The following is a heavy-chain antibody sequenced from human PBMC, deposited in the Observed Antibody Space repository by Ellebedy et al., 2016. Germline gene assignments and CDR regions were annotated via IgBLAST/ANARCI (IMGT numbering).Heavy chain of an antibody. CDR3: AIHCGGDCYPLDS. V-gene: IGHV5-51*01. CDR1: GYKFTNYW. Sequence: GESLKISXKGSGYKFTNYWIGWVRQMPGKGLEWMGVIFPRDSDTRYSPSFQGQVTISADKSMTTAYLQWSSLKASDTAMYYCAIHCGGDCYPLDSWGQGTLVTVSS. D-gene: IGHD2-21*02. CDR2: IFPRDSDT. J-gene: IGHJ4*02.